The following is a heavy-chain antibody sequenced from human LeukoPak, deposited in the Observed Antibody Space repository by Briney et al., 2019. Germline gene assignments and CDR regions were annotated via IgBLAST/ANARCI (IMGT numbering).Heavy chain of an antibody. CDR2: IKRDGSEK. D-gene: IGHD5-18*01. V-gene: IGHV3-7*04. CDR3: ARAQGGSYDY. Sequence: PGGSLRLSCAASGFTFSSYWMGWVRQAPGKGLDWVANIKRDGSEKNYVDSVKGRFTISRDNAKNSLSLQMNSLRAEDAAVYYCARAQGGSYDYWGQGTLVTVSS. CDR1: GFTFSSYW. J-gene: IGHJ4*02.